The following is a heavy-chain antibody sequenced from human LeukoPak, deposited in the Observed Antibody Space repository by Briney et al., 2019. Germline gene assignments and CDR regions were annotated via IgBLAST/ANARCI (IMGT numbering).Heavy chain of an antibody. CDR2: ISGSGGST. CDR1: GFTFSNYA. V-gene: IGHV3-23*01. Sequence: QAGGSLRLSCAASGFTFSNYAVSWVRQAPGKGLEWVSDISGSGGSTYYADSVKGRFTISRDNSKNTLYLQMNSLRVEDTAIYHCTKDQSSGSYPFDYWGQGTLVTVSS. CDR3: TKDQSSGSYPFDY. J-gene: IGHJ4*02. D-gene: IGHD1-26*01.